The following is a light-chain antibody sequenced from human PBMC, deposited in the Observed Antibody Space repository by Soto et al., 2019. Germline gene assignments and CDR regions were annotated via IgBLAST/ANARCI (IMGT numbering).Light chain of an antibody. J-gene: IGKJ1*01. CDR2: DVS. CDR3: QQYSIWRT. Sequence: DIQMPQSPSTLSASVGDRVTITCRASQTISSWLAWYQQKPGKAPKLLIYDVSTLGSGVPSRFSGSGSGTEFTLTISSLQSEDFAVYYCQQYSIWRTFGQGTKVDIK. V-gene: IGKV1-5*01. CDR1: QTISSW.